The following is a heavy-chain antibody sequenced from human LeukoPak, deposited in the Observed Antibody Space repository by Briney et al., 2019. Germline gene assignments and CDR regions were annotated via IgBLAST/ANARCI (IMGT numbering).Heavy chain of an antibody. Sequence: ASVKVSCKASGYTFSTYYMHWVRQAPGEGLEGVGVINPTGGTTTYAQKFPGRVTMTRDTSSSTVSMELSSLRIEDTAVYYCSRDLGGSYNDYWGQGTLVTVSS. CDR2: INPTGGTT. V-gene: IGHV1-46*01. J-gene: IGHJ4*02. D-gene: IGHD1-26*01. CDR1: GYTFSTYY. CDR3: SRDLGGSYNDY.